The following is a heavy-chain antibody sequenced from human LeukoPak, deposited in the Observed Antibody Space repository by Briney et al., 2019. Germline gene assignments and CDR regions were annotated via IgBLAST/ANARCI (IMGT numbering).Heavy chain of an antibody. CDR1: GYTFTGYY. CDR3: ARSHYYGSGSVYGMDV. J-gene: IGHJ6*04. CDR2: INPNSGGT. D-gene: IGHD3-10*01. V-gene: IGHV1-2*04. Sequence: ASVKVSCKASGYTFTGYYMHWVRQAPGQGLEWMGWINPNSGGTSYAQKFQGWVTMTRDTSISTAYMELSRLRSDDTAVYYCARSHYYGSGSVYGMDVWGKGTTVTVSS.